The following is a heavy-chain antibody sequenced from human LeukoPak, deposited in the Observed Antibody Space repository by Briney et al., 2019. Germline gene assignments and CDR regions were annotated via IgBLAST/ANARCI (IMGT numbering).Heavy chain of an antibody. CDR3: AGSPDGSYPDS. CDR2: TYYRSKWIS. CDR1: GDSVSSNIAA. D-gene: IGHD1-26*01. Sequence: SQTLSLTCAISGDSVSSNIAAWNWLRQSPSRGLEWLGRTYYRSKWISDYAVPVKSRITINADTSKNQFSLQLNSVTLDDTAVYYCAGSPDGSYPDSWGQGALVTVSS. J-gene: IGHJ4*02. V-gene: IGHV6-1*01.